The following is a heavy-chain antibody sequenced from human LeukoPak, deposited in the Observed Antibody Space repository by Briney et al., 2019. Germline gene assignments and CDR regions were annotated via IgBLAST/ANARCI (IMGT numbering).Heavy chain of an antibody. CDR1: GGSITNNY. D-gene: IGHD6-19*01. V-gene: IGHV4-59*08. Sequence: SETLSLTCSVSGGSITNNYWTWIRQPPGKGLEYIGYTYYTGATNYNPSLKSRVIISVDTSKNQFSLKLSSVTAADTAVYFCAKYGGSGWVIDYWGQGTLVTVSS. CDR3: AKYGGSGWVIDY. CDR2: TYYTGAT. J-gene: IGHJ4*02.